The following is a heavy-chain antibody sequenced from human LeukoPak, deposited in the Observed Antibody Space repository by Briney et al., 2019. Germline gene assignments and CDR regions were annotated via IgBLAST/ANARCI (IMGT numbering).Heavy chain of an antibody. Sequence: SETLSLTCAVYGGSFSGYYWSWIRQPPGKGLEWIGEINHSGSTNYNPSLKSRVTISVDTSKNQFSLKLSSVTAADTAVYYCARRHRGVRLHWFDPWGQGTLVTVSS. CDR1: GGSFSGYY. CDR3: ARRHRGVRLHWFDP. V-gene: IGHV4-34*01. J-gene: IGHJ5*02. D-gene: IGHD3-10*02. CDR2: INHSGST.